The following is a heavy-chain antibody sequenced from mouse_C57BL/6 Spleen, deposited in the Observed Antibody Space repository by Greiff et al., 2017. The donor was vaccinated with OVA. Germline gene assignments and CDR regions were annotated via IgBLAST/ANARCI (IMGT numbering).Heavy chain of an antibody. CDR1: GYTFTDYY. CDR3: AIYYYGSSYNYAMDY. V-gene: IGHV1-19*01. J-gene: IGHJ4*01. D-gene: IGHD1-1*01. CDR2: INPYNGGT. Sequence: EVKLQQSGPVLVKPGASVKMSCKASGYTFTDYYMNWVKQSHGKSLEWIGVINPYNGGTSYNQKFKGKATLTVDKSSSTAYMELNSLTSEDSAVYYCAIYYYGSSYNYAMDYWGQGTSVTVSS.